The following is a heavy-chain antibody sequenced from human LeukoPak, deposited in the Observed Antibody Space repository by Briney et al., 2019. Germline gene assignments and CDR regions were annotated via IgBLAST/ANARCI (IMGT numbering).Heavy chain of an antibody. D-gene: IGHD1-20*01. CDR1: GFTFSSYG. Sequence: PGRSLRLSCAASGFTFSSYGMHWVRQAPGKGLEWVAVISYDGSNKYYADSVKGRFTISRDNSKNTLYLQMNSLRAEDTAVYYCARASGRSYNWDLGDYWGQGTLVTVSS. J-gene: IGHJ4*02. CDR3: ARASGRSYNWDLGDY. CDR2: ISYDGSNK. V-gene: IGHV3-30*03.